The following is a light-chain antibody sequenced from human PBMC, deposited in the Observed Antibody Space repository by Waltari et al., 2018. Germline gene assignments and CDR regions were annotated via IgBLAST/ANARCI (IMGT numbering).Light chain of an antibody. V-gene: IGKV3-20*01. CDR3: QYYDSSPLWT. Sequence: EIVLTQSPGTLSLSPGDRATLSCRASQSIDSTDLSWYQQEPGEPPRLLRYGASNRATGISDRFSGSVSGTEFTLTISRLDPEDFAVYYCQYYDSSPLWTFGQGTKVEIK. J-gene: IGKJ1*01. CDR1: QSIDSTD. CDR2: GAS.